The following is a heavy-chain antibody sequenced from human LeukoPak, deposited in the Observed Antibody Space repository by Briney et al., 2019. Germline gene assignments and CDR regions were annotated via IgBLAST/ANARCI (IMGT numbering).Heavy chain of an antibody. J-gene: IGHJ5*02. V-gene: IGHV3-7*01. CDR1: GFTFSSYW. Sequence: GGSLRLSCAASGFTFSSYWMSWVRQAPGKGLEWVANIKQDGSEKYYVDSVKGRFTISRDNAKNSLYLQMNSLRAEDTAVYYCARDSTHSYDWFDPWGQGTLVTVSS. D-gene: IGHD5-18*01. CDR3: ARDSTHSYDWFDP. CDR2: IKQDGSEK.